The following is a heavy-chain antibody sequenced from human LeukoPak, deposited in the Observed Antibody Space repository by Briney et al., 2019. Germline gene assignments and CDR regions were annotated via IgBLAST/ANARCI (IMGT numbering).Heavy chain of an antibody. J-gene: IGHJ4*01. CDR1: GFIFSDAW. CDR2: IKSKSAGGTI. Sequence: PGGSLRLSCAASGFIFSDAWMNWVRQAPGKGLEWVGRIKSKSAGGTIDYAAPVKGRFTISRDDSQNTVYLQMNSLNTEDTAVYYCAPRPIPHCDCPLDYWGHGTLVTVSS. D-gene: IGHD2-21*02. V-gene: IGHV3-15*01. CDR3: APRPIPHCDCPLDY.